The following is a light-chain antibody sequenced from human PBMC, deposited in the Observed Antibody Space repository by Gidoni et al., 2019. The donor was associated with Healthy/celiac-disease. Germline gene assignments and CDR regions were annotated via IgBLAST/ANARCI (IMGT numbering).Light chain of an antibody. CDR1: QSVSSN. Sequence: DIVMTQSPATLSVSPGERATLSCRASQSVSSNLGWYQQKPGQAPRLLIYGASTRATGIPARFSGSGSGTEFTLTISSLQSEDFAVYYCQQYNNWPWTFGQGTKVEIK. V-gene: IGKV3-15*01. CDR2: GAS. CDR3: QQYNNWPWT. J-gene: IGKJ1*01.